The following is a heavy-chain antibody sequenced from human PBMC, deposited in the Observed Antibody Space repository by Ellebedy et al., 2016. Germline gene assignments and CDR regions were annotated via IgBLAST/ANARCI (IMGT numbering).Heavy chain of an antibody. CDR2: IYPGDSDT. CDR3: ARLGYFDWLLFGEGFDY. J-gene: IGHJ4*02. CDR1: GYSFTSYW. Sequence: GESLKISXKGSGYSFTSYWIGWVRQMPGKGLEWMGLIYPGDSDTNTAYSPSFQGQVTISADKSISTAYLQWSSLKASDTAMYYCARLGYFDWLLFGEGFDYWGQGTLVTVSS. D-gene: IGHD3-9*01. V-gene: IGHV5-51*01.